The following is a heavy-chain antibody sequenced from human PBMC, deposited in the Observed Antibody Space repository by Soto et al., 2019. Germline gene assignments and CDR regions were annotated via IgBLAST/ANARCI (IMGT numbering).Heavy chain of an antibody. V-gene: IGHV3-15*07. J-gene: IGHJ3*02. Sequence: GGSLRLSCAASGFTFSNAWMNWVRQAPGKGLEWVGRIKSKTDGGTTDYAAPVKGRFTISRDDSKNTLYLQMNSLKTEDTAVYYCTTDSYYDILTGYLPDAFDIWGQGTMVTVSS. CDR2: IKSKTDGGTT. CDR3: TTDSYYDILTGYLPDAFDI. D-gene: IGHD3-9*01. CDR1: GFTFSNAW.